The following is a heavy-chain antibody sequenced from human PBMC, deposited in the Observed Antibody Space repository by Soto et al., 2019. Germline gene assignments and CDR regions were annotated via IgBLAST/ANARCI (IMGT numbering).Heavy chain of an antibody. V-gene: IGHV3-30*18. D-gene: IGHD2-2*01. CDR3: AKIGSVVPAG. CDR2: ILYDGSNK. CDR1: GFTFSSYG. J-gene: IGHJ4*02. Sequence: QVQLVESGGGVVQPGRSLRLSCAASGFTFSSYGMHWVRQAPGKGLEWVAVILYDGSNKYYADSVKGRFTISRDNSKNTLYLQMNSLRAEDTAVYYCAKIGSVVPAGWGQGTLVTVSS.